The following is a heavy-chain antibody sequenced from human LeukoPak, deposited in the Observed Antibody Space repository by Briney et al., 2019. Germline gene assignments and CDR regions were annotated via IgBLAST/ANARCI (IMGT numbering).Heavy chain of an antibody. Sequence: GGSLRLSCAAAGFTFSSYWMSWVRQAPGKGLEWVANIKQDGSEEYYVDSVKGRFTISRDNAKNSLYLQMNSLRAEDTAVYYCARDQWVHYYYYGMDVWGQGTTVTVSS. CDR2: IKQDGSEE. CDR3: ARDQWVHYYYYGMDV. CDR1: GFTFSSYW. V-gene: IGHV3-7*03. D-gene: IGHD1-26*01. J-gene: IGHJ6*02.